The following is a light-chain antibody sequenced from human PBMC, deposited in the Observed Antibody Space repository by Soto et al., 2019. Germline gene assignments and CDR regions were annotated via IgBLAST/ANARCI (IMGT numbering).Light chain of an antibody. CDR3: SSHTISSALRV. CDR1: ISDFVVYNY. Sequence: QSVLTQPASVSGSPGQSITISCTGTISDFVVYNYVSWYQQHPGKAPKLMIYGVSNRPSGDSNRFSGSKSGNTDSLTISGLQADDEADYYCSSHTISSALRVFGTGTKVTVL. J-gene: IGLJ1*01. CDR2: GVS. V-gene: IGLV2-14*01.